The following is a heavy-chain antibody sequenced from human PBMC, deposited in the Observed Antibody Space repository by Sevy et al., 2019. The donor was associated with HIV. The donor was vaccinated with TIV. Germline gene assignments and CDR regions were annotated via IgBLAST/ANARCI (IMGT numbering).Heavy chain of an antibody. CDR2: IKSKTDGGSA. CDR3: TGGTVFGATWFGP. D-gene: IGHD3-3*01. CDR1: GYTFNNAW. J-gene: IGHJ5*02. V-gene: IGHV3-15*01. Sequence: GGSLRLSCAASGYTFNNAWMSWVRQAPGKGLEWLGRIKSKTDGGSAEYASPVKGRFTISRDDSKSTLYLQMNRLRTEDTGVDYCTGGTVFGATWFGPWGQGGLVTVSS.